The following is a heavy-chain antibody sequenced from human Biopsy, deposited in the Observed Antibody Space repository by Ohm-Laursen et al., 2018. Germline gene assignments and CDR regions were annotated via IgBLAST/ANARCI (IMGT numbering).Heavy chain of an antibody. CDR2: ISAYNGNR. D-gene: IGHD3-22*01. CDR1: GYTFPSYG. J-gene: IGHJ6*02. CDR3: AREEDNSGYDYYGMDV. V-gene: IGHV1-18*01. Sequence: VASVKVSCKSSGYTFPSYGISWVQQAPGQGLEWMGWISAYNGNRNYAQKFQGRVTMTTDTSTSTAYMELRSLRSDDTAVYFCAREEDNSGYDYYGMDVWGQGTTVTVSS.